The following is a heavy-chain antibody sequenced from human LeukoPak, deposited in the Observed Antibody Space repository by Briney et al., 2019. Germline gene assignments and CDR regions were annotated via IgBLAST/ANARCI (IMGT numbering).Heavy chain of an antibody. CDR1: GFAVSSNY. V-gene: IGHV3-53*04. D-gene: IGHD4-17*01. CDR2: IYSGGST. J-gene: IGHJ4*02. CDR3: ARGYTVTTFDY. Sequence: GGSLRLSRAASGFAVSSNYMSWVRQAPGKGLEWVSVIYSGGSTYYADSVKGRFTISRHNSKNTLYLQMNSLRAEDTAVYYCARGYTVTTFDYWGQGTLVTVSS.